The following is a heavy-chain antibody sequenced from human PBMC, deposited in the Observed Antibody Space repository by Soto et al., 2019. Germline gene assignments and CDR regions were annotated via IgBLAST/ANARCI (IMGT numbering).Heavy chain of an antibody. CDR2: IYYSGNT. Sequence: SETLSLTCTVSGGSISSSNYYWGWIRQPPGKGLEWIGSIYYSGNTNYNPSLKSRVTISVDKSKNQFSLKLSPVTAADTAVYYCARRWGSAADYWGQGTLVTVSS. CDR3: ARRWGSAADY. J-gene: IGHJ4*02. D-gene: IGHD2-15*01. V-gene: IGHV4-39*07. CDR1: GGSISSSNYY.